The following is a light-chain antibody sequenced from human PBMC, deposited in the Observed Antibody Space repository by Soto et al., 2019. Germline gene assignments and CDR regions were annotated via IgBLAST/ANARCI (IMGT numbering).Light chain of an antibody. J-gene: IGKJ1*01. Sequence: EIVLTQSPATLSLSPGERATLSCGASQTVGSTYLAWYHQKPGLAPRLLIYDTSSRATGIPDRFSGSGSGTDFNLTISRLEPEDFAVYSCQHYGSSPWTFGQGAKVEIK. V-gene: IGKV3D-20*01. CDR2: DTS. CDR3: QHYGSSPWT. CDR1: QTVGSTY.